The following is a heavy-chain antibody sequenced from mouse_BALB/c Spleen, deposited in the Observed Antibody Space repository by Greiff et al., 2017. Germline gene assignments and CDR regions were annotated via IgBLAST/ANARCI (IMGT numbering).Heavy chain of an antibody. V-gene: IGHV6-6*02. CDR1: GFTFSNYW. J-gene: IGHJ2*01. Sequence: EVKVEESGGGLVQPGGSMKLSCVASGFTFSNYWMNWVRQSPEKGLEWVAEIRLKSNNYATHYAESVKGRFTISRDDSKSSVYLQMNNLRAEDTGIYYCTRRSYYGSSLYFDYWGQGTTLTVSS. CDR2: IRLKSNNYAT. D-gene: IGHD1-1*01. CDR3: TRRSYYGSSLYFDY.